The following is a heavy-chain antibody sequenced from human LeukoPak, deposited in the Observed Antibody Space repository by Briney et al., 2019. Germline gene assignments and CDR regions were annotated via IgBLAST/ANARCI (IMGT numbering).Heavy chain of an antibody. CDR1: GGFISSYY. J-gene: IGHJ4*02. CDR2: IYSTGST. V-gene: IGHV4-4*07. D-gene: IGHD6-13*01. CDR3: ARQIASAGTAGFDF. Sequence: SETLSLTCTVSGGFISSYYWSWIRQPAGKGLEWIGRIYSTGSTNYNPSLKSRVTMSVDTSKNQFSLRLRSVTAADTAVYYCARQIASAGTAGFDFWGQGALVTVSS.